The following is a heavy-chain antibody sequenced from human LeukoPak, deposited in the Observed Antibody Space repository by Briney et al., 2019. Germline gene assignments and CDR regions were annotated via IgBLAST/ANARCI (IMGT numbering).Heavy chain of an antibody. V-gene: IGHV3-66*02. J-gene: IGHJ5*02. D-gene: IGHD2-8*01. CDR1: GFNVSRNY. CDR3: ARGGYCPNSCYWFEP. CDR2: IYIGGST. Sequence: GGSLRLSCAASGFNVSRNYMTWVRQAPGKGLEWVSVIYIGGSTYYADSVKGRFTISRDDSKNTLYLQMNSLRAEDTAVYYCARGGYCPNSCYWFEPWGQGTLVTVSS.